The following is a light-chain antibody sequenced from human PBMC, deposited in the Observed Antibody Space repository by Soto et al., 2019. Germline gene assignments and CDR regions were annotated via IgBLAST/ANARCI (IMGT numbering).Light chain of an antibody. CDR2: GAS. CDR1: QSVSSSY. J-gene: IGKJ2*01. Sequence: EIVLTQSPGPLSLSQGERATLSCRASQSVSSSYLAWSQQKPGQAPRLLIYGASSTATGIPERFSGSGSWKDVTLTISRLDHEEVAVDYCQQYGSSSKYTFGHGPKLEIK. CDR3: QQYGSSSKYT. V-gene: IGKV3-20*01.